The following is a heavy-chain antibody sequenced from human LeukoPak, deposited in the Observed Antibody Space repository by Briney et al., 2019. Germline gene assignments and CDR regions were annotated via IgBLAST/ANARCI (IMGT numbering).Heavy chain of an antibody. CDR2: IYYSGST. V-gene: IGHV4-59*12. CDR1: GGSISSYY. CDR3: ARDLTIFGVVIPGDY. J-gene: IGHJ4*02. Sequence: PSETLSLTCTVSGGSISSYYWSWIRQPPGKGLEWIGYIYYSGSTNYNPSLKSRVTISVDTSKNQFSLKLSSVTAADTAVYYCARDLTIFGVVIPGDYWGQGTLVTVSS. D-gene: IGHD3-3*01.